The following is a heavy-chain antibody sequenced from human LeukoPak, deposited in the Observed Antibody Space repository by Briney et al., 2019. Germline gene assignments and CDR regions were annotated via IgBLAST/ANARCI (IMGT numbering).Heavy chain of an antibody. CDR1: GYTFTGYF. CDR3: ARGGGTEWLVPFEY. CDR2: INPNSGGT. V-gene: IGHV1-2*02. D-gene: IGHD3-22*01. Sequence: ASVKVSCKASGYTFTGYFMHWVRQAPGQGLEWMGWINPNSGGTNYAQKFQGSVTMTGGTSISTAYMDLSSLRSDDTAVYYCARGGGTEWLVPFEYWGQGTLVTVSS. J-gene: IGHJ4*02.